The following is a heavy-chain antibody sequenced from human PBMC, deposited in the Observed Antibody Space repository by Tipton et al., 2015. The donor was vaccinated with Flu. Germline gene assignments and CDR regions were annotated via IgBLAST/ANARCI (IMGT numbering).Heavy chain of an antibody. CDR2: IIPIFGTA. Sequence: QSGPEVKKPGSSVKVSCKASGGTFSSYAISWVRQAPGQGLEWMGGIIPIFGTANYAQKFQGRVTITADESTSTAYMELSSLRSEDTAVYYCARAGQPLLYQGGLHYWGQGTLVTVSS. V-gene: IGHV1-69*01. J-gene: IGHJ4*02. CDR1: GGTFSSYA. CDR3: ARAGQPLLYQGGLHY. D-gene: IGHD2-2*02.